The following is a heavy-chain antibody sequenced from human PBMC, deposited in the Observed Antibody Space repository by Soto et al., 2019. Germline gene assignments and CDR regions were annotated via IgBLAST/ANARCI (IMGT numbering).Heavy chain of an antibody. CDR2: ISNSGST. Sequence: SETLSLTCAVSGGSVTSDEDYWTWIRQSPGKGLEWIGYISNSGSTGYNPSLKTRLSMSVDRSKNQFTLRLTSVTAADTAVYFCATESGSTYGYFDHWGQGTQVTVSS. V-gene: IGHV4-30-4*01. D-gene: IGHD5-18*01. CDR1: GGSVTSDEDY. CDR3: ATESGSTYGYFDH. J-gene: IGHJ4*02.